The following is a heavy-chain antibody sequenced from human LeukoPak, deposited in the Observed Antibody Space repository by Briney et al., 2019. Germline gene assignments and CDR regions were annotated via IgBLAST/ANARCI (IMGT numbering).Heavy chain of an antibody. CDR1: GGSISSSYYY. D-gene: IGHD3-22*01. CDR2: IYYSGST. Sequence: SETLSLTCTVSGGSISSSYYYWGWLRQPPGRGLEWVGSIYYSGSTYYSPSLKSRVTISVDTSKNQFSLKLTSLTPADTAVYYCASKRSGYYSGFFDYWGQGTLVTVSS. V-gene: IGHV4-39*01. J-gene: IGHJ4*02. CDR3: ASKRSGYYSGFFDY.